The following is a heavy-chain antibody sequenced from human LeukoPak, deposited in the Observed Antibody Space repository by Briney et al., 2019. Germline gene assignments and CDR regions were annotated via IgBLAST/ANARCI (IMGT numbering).Heavy chain of an antibody. Sequence: PSETLSLTCTVSGGSISSGSYYWSWIRQRAGKGLEWIGRIYTSGSTNYNPSLKSRVTISVDTSKNQFSLKLSSVTAADTAVYYCARDRRYYDSSGLDYWGQGTLVTVSS. CDR2: IYTSGST. V-gene: IGHV4-61*02. CDR3: ARDRRYYDSSGLDY. CDR1: GGSISSGSYY. D-gene: IGHD3-22*01. J-gene: IGHJ4*02.